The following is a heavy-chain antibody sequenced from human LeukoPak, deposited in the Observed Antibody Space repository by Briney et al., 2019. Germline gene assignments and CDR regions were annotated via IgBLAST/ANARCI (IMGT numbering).Heavy chain of an antibody. V-gene: IGHV3-23*01. Sequence: GGSLRLSCAVSGFTFSRHGMSWVRQAPGQGLEWISTIIGSGDSTYYANSVKGRFTISRDNSKNMVFLQMDSLRVEDTAVYYCAKLNSYGDYWGQGTLVTISS. CDR1: GFTFSRHG. J-gene: IGHJ4*02. D-gene: IGHD5-18*01. CDR3: AKLNSYGDY. CDR2: IIGSGDST.